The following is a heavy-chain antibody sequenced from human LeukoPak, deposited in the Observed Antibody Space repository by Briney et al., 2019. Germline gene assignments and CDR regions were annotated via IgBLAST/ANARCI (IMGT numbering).Heavy chain of an antibody. CDR2: ISWNSGSI. J-gene: IGHJ4*02. V-gene: IGHV3-9*01. CDR1: GFTFDDYA. CDR3: ARDHKPGY. Sequence: PGGSLRLSCAASGFTFDDYAMHWVRQAPGKGLEWVSGISWNSGSIGYADSVKGRFTISRDNAKNSLYLQMNSLRAEDTAVYYCARDHKPGYWGQGTLVTVSS.